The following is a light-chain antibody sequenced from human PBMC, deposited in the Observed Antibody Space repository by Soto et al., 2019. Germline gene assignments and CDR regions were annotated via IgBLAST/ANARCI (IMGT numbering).Light chain of an antibody. Sequence: QSALTQPASVSGSPGQSITISCTGSYSDVGGDDFVSWYQHHPGKAPKLIIYEVSYRPSGVSNRFSGSKSGNTASLTISGLQAEDEADYYCTSYTNHLDVFGSGTKLTVL. CDR3: TSYTNHLDV. CDR2: EVS. J-gene: IGLJ1*01. CDR1: YSDVGGDDF. V-gene: IGLV2-14*01.